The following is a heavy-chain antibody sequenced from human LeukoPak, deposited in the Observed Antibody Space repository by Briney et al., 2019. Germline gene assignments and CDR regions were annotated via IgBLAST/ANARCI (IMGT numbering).Heavy chain of an antibody. V-gene: IGHV1-18*01. CDR2: ISAYNGNT. CDR3: ARDSYTYYYDSSGYDYFDY. D-gene: IGHD3-22*01. Sequence: ASVKVSCKASGYTFTSYGISWVRQAPGQGLEWMGWISAYNGNTNYAQKLQGRVTTTTDTSTSTAYMELRSLRSDDTAVYYCARDSYTYYYDSSGYDYFDYWGQGTLVTVSS. J-gene: IGHJ4*02. CDR1: GYTFTSYG.